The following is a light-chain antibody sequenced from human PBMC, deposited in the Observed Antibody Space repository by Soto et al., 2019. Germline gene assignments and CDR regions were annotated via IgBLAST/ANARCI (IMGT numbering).Light chain of an antibody. CDR2: TSN. Sequence: QSVLTQPPSASGTPGQRVTISCSGSNSNIGSNTVNWFQQLPGTAPKLLIYTSNQRPSGVPDRFSGSKSGTSASLAVSGLQSEDEADYYCAAWDDSLNGYVFGTGTKLTVL. CDR3: AAWDDSLNGYV. CDR1: NSNIGSNT. J-gene: IGLJ1*01. V-gene: IGLV1-44*01.